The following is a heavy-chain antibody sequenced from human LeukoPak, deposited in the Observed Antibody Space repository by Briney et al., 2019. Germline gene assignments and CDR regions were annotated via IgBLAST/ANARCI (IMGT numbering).Heavy chain of an antibody. V-gene: IGHV3-23*01. CDR1: GFTFSNYD. CDR3: ARDSYDSSGYYPLYYYYYMDV. Sequence: GGSLRLSCAASGFTFSNYDMSWVRQAPGKGLEWVSGISGSGGSTWYADSVKGRFTISRDNSKNTLYLQMNSLRAEDTAVYYCARDSYDSSGYYPLYYYYYMDVWGKGTTVTVSS. J-gene: IGHJ6*03. D-gene: IGHD3-22*01. CDR2: ISGSGGST.